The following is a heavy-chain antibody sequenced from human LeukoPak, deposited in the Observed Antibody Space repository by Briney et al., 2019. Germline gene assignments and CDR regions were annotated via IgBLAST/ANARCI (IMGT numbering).Heavy chain of an antibody. Sequence: GGSLTLSCAASGFTFSDSDIHWVRQASGKGREWVGRITTKRSNYAPAYTASVKSRFTSSRHDSENTAYLQMNSLNTEDTALYYCTTYRSGHYWGQGTLVTVSS. CDR1: GFTFSDSD. J-gene: IGHJ4*02. V-gene: IGHV3-73*01. CDR2: ITTKRSNYAP. D-gene: IGHD6-19*01. CDR3: TTYRSGHY.